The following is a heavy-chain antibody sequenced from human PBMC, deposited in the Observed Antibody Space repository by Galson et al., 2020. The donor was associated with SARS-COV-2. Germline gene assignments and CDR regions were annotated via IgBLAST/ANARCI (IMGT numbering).Heavy chain of an antibody. CDR1: GFTFNDFW. D-gene: IGHD6-19*01. J-gene: IGHJ4*02. CDR2: IKGDGSET. Sequence: GGSLRLSCEVSGFTFNDFWMSWFRQAPGKGLEWVANIKGDGSETNYADFVKGRFSISRDNAANSLYLQMNSLRVEDSAADYCSREGWQGGYWFQGARVTVSS. CDR3: SREGWQGGY. V-gene: IGHV3-7*01.